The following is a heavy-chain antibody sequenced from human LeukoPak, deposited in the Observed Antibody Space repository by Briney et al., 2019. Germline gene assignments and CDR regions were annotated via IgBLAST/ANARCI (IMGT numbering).Heavy chain of an antibody. CDR3: AKPRRGSGSYYNYYYYGMDV. CDR2: ISGDGGST. V-gene: IGHV3-43*02. CDR1: GFTFDDYA. J-gene: IGHJ6*02. D-gene: IGHD3-10*01. Sequence: AGGSLRLSCAASGFTFDDYAMHWVRQAPGKGLEWVSLISGDGGSTYYADSVKGRFTISRDNSKNSLYLQMNSPRTEDTALYYCAKPRRGSGSYYNYYYYGMDVWGQGTTVTVSS.